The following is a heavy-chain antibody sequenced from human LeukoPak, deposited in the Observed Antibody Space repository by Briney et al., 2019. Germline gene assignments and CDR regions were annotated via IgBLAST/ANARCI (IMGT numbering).Heavy chain of an antibody. CDR1: GFTFSSYW. CDR2: IKEDGRQK. D-gene: IGHD5-18*01. Sequence: GGSLRLSCAASGFTFSSYWMSWVRQAPGKGLEWVANIKEDGRQKYYVGSVKGRFTISRDNAKNSLYLQMNSLRAEDTALYYCARDRWGYSHGGDWGQGTLVTVSS. J-gene: IGHJ4*02. V-gene: IGHV3-7*01. CDR3: ARDRWGYSHGGD.